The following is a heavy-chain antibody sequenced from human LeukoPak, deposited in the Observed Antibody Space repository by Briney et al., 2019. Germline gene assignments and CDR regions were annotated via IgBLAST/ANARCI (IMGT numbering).Heavy chain of an antibody. D-gene: IGHD6-19*01. CDR2: IYYSGST. J-gene: IGHJ4*02. Sequence: PSETLSLTCTVSGGSISSSSYYWGWIRQPPGKGLEWIGSIYYSGSTYYNPSLKSRVTISVDTSKNQFSLKLSSVTAADTAVYYCAREKIAVAGPIIDYWGQGTLVTVSS. V-gene: IGHV4-39*07. CDR3: AREKIAVAGPIIDY. CDR1: GGSISSSSYY.